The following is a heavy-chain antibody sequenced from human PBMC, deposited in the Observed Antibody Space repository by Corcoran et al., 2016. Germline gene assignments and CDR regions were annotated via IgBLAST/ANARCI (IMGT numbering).Heavy chain of an antibody. Sequence: EVQLVDSGGGLIQPGGSLRLSCAASVLTVRSNYMTWVRQAPGKGLECVSVINSAGDTYYADSVKGRFTLARDNSKNTLYLQMNSRSAEDPAVYYGASAAMDSGPCDYWGQGTLVTVSA. J-gene: IGHJ4*02. CDR3: ASAAMDSGPCDY. CDR1: VLTVRSNY. V-gene: IGHV3-53*01. D-gene: IGHD1-26*01. CDR2: INSAGDT.